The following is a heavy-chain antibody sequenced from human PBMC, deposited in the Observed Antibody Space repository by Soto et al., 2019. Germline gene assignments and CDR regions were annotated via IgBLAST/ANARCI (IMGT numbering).Heavy chain of an antibody. V-gene: IGHV3-23*01. CDR2: ISASGDSS. Sequence: EVQLLDSGGDLAQPGGSLRLSCTASGFTFSSFGMAWVRQAPGKGLEWVSPISASGDSSYYADSVKDRFTISRDSPTNTLYLQMNHLRAEDTAVYYCAKMGIGMFSHKHHFDHWGQGTQVTVSS. CDR3: AKMGIGMFSHKHHFDH. CDR1: GFTFSSFG. D-gene: IGHD2-2*03. J-gene: IGHJ4*02.